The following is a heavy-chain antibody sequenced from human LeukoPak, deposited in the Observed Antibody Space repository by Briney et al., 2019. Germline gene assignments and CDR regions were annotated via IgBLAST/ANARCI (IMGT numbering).Heavy chain of an antibody. D-gene: IGHD2-21*01. CDR2: ISGSGGST. CDR1: GFTFSSYA. J-gene: IGHJ4*02. V-gene: IGHV3-23*01. CDR3: AKFLPTHIVVANYYFDY. Sequence: GGSLRLSCAASGFTFSSYAMSWVRQAPGKGLEWGSAISGSGGSTYYADSVKGRFTISRDNSKNTLYLQMNSPRAEDTAVYYCAKFLPTHIVVANYYFDYWGQGTLVTVSS.